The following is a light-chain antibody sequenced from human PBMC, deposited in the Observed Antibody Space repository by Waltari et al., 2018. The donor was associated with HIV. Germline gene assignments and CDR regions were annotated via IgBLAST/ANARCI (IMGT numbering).Light chain of an antibody. V-gene: IGKV3-20*01. CDR3: QQSET. CDR2: GAS. J-gene: IGKJ1*01. CDR1: QSVSSSY. Sequence: EIVLTQSPGTLSLSPGERATLSCRASQSVSSSYLAWYQQKSGQAPRLLIYGASSRATGIPDRFSGSGSGTEFTLTNARLEPEDFAGDYCQQSETFGQGTRVEIK.